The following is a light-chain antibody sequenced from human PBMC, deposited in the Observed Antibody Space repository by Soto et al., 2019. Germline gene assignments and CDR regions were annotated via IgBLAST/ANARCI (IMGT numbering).Light chain of an antibody. J-gene: IGKJ4*01. CDR1: QSISTW. V-gene: IGKV1-5*03. Sequence: DIQMTQSPSTLSASVGDRVTITCRASQSISTWLAWYQQKPGKAPKLLIYKASNLEDGVPSRFSGSGSGTEFTITTSSLQPDDFATYYCQQYNTCPLTFGGGTTVEIK. CDR3: QQYNTCPLT. CDR2: KAS.